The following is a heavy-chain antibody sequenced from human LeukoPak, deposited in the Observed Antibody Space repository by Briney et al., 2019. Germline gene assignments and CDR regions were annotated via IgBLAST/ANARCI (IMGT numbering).Heavy chain of an antibody. CDR2: IYPGDSDT. V-gene: IGHV5-51*01. J-gene: IGHJ3*02. Sequence: GESLKISCKASGYDFTTYWIGWVRQMPGQGLEWMGIIYPGDSDTRNSPSFQGQVTISADKSISTVYLQWSSLKASDTAMYYCARDGPVPATADAFDIWGQGTMVTVPS. CDR1: GYDFTTYW. CDR3: ARDGPVPATADAFDI. D-gene: IGHD2-2*01.